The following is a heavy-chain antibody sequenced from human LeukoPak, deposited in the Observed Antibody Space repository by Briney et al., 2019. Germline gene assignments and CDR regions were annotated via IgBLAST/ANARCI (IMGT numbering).Heavy chain of an antibody. Sequence: PGGSLRLSCAASGFTFSSYAMSWVRQAPDKGLEWVAVISYDGRNKYYADSVKGRFTISRDDSKNTLYLQMNSLRAEDTAVYYCAKDLGIVLAAMDYWGQGTLVTVSS. CDR1: GFTFSSYA. CDR3: AKDLGIVLAAMDY. D-gene: IGHD2-2*01. J-gene: IGHJ4*02. V-gene: IGHV3-30*18. CDR2: ISYDGRNK.